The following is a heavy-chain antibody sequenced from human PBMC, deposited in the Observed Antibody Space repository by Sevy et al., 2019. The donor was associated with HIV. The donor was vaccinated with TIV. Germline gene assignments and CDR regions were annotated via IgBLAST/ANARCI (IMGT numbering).Heavy chain of an antibody. Sequence: GGSLRLSCAGSRFTFSNYWMSWVRQAPGKGLEWVANIKRDGSEKYYVASVKGRFTISRDNAKTSLYLQMNSLRVEDTAVYYCARDCSSASCLWGMDVWGQGTMVTVSS. CDR1: RFTFSNYW. D-gene: IGHD2-2*01. CDR2: IKRDGSEK. CDR3: ARDCSSASCLWGMDV. V-gene: IGHV3-7*03. J-gene: IGHJ6*02.